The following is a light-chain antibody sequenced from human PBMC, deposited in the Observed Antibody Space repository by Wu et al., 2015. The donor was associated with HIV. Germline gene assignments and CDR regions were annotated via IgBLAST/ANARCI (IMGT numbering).Light chain of an antibody. CDR3: QQYGSSTWT. CDR2: SAS. J-gene: IGKJ1*01. Sequence: EIVLTQSPGTLSLSPGERATLSCRASQSVSSSYLAWYQQRPGQAPRLLIYSASVRATGIPARFSGRGSGTDFTLTISRLEPEDFAVYYCQQYGSSTWTFGQGTKVEI. V-gene: IGKV3-20*01. CDR1: QSVSSSY.